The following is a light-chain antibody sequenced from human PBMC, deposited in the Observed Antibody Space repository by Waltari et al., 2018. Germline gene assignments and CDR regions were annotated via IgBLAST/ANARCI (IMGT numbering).Light chain of an antibody. J-gene: IGKJ1*01. CDR3: QQYYSTCQ. CDR1: QSSKTS. CDR2: RAS. Sequence: EVVMTQSPATLSVSPGERVSLSCRASQSSKTSLAWYQQTPGQAPRLLIYRASTRAAGVPDRFSGSGSGTEFTLTISSLQAEDVAVYYCQQYYSTCQFGQGTKVEIK. V-gene: IGKV3D-15*01.